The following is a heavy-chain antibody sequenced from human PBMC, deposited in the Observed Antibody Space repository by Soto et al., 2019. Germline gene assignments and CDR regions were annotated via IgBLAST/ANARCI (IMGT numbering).Heavy chain of an antibody. CDR2: ISAYNGNT. CDR1: GYTFTSYG. V-gene: IGHV1-18*01. J-gene: IGHJ5*02. D-gene: IGHD3-10*01. Sequence: ASVKVSCKASGYTFTSYGISGVRQAPGQGLEWMGWISAYNGNTNYAQKLQGRVTMTTDTSTSTAYMELRSLRSDDTAVYYCARIQSGGSGSYSPRWLAPRGQGTLVTVSS. CDR3: ARIQSGGSGSYSPRWLAP.